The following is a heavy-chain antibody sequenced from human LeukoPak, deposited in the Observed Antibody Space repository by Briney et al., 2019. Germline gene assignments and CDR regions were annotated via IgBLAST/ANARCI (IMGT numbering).Heavy chain of an antibody. D-gene: IGHD3-10*01. CDR1: GGSFTAYY. J-gene: IGHJ4*02. Sequence: SETLSLTCAVHGGSFTAYYWIWIRQPPGKGLEWIGEINHSGSANYNPSLKSRVTISVDTSKNQFSLRLRSVTAADTAVYFCARSPPRGDYSGSASHYNRWGPGTLATVSS. CDR3: ARSPPRGDYSGSASHYNR. CDR2: INHSGSA. V-gene: IGHV4-34*01.